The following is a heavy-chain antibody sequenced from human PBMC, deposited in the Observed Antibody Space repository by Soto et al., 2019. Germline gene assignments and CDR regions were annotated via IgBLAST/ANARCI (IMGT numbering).Heavy chain of an antibody. Sequence: EVQLLESGGGLVQPGGSLRLSCAASGFTFTSSAMAWVRQAPGKGLEWVSSISSSSSYIYYADSVKGRFTISRDNAKNSLYLQMNSLRAEDTAVYYCARDRIVVVPAAIDYGMDVWGQGTTVTVSS. CDR2: ISSSSSYI. J-gene: IGHJ6*02. D-gene: IGHD2-2*02. CDR3: ARDRIVVVPAAIDYGMDV. CDR1: GFTFTSSA. V-gene: IGHV3-21*01.